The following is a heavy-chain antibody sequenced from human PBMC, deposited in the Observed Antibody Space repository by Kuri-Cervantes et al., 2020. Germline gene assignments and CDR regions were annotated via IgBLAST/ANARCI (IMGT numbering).Heavy chain of an antibody. Sequence: GESLKISCAASGFTFSSYEMNWVRQTPGKGLEWLSYISGTGSTIYYADSVKGRFTISRDNARNSLFLQMNSLRADDTAVYYCARLWRGFSYAYWGQGTLVTVSS. D-gene: IGHD2-2*01. J-gene: IGHJ4*02. CDR2: ISGTGSTI. V-gene: IGHV3-48*03. CDR3: ARLWRGFSYAY. CDR1: GFTFSSYE.